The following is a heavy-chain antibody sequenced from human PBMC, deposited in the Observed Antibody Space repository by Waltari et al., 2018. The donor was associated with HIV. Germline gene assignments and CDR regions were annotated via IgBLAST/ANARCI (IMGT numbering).Heavy chain of an antibody. CDR1: GGSISSSSYY. V-gene: IGHV4-39*01. J-gene: IGHJ6*02. D-gene: IGHD2-15*01. Sequence: QLQLQESGPGLVKPSETLSLTCTVSGGSISSSSYYWGWIRQPPGKGLEWIGSIYYSGSTYYNPSLKSRVTISVDTSKNQFSLKLSSVTAADTAVYYCASPYCSGGSCYPYYYYYGMDVWGQGP. CDR3: ASPYCSGGSCYPYYYYYGMDV. CDR2: IYYSGST.